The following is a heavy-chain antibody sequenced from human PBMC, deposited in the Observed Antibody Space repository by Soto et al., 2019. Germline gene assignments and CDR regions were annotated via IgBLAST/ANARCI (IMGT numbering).Heavy chain of an antibody. D-gene: IGHD3-10*01. J-gene: IGHJ5*02. CDR3: ARAYYRARFDP. CDR1: GGSVSSGSYC. V-gene: IGHV4-61*01. CDR2: IYYSGST. Sequence: SETLSLTCTVSGGSVSSGSYCWSWIRQPPGKGLEWIGYIYYSGSTNYHPSLKSRVTISVDTSKNQFSLKLSSVTAADTAVYYCARAYYRARFDPWGQGTLVTVSS.